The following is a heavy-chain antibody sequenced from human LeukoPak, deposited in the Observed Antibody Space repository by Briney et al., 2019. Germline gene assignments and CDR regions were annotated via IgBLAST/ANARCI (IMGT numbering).Heavy chain of an antibody. Sequence: ASVKVSCKASGYTFTSYGISWVRQAPGQGLEWMGWISAYNGNTNYAQKLQGRVTMTTDTSTSTAYMELRSLRSDDTAVYYYARDQLGSRYSGSLSDYWGQGTLVTVSS. D-gene: IGHD1-26*01. V-gene: IGHV1-18*01. CDR3: ARDQLGSRYSGSLSDY. CDR2: ISAYNGNT. J-gene: IGHJ4*02. CDR1: GYTFTSYG.